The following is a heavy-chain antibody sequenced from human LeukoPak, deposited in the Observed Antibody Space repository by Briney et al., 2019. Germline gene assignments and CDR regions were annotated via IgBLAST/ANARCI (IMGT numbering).Heavy chain of an antibody. CDR3: VKGPGPTVNYYFDF. D-gene: IGHD4-17*01. J-gene: IGHJ4*02. V-gene: IGHV3-64D*06. CDR2: ISTNGGTT. Sequence: GGSLRLSCSASGFTFSTYAMHWVRQAPGKGLEYVSSISTNGGTTYSAESSRGRFANSRDNSKNTLYLQMISLRAEDTAVYYCVKGPGPTVNYYFDFWGQGTLVTVSS. CDR1: GFTFSTYA.